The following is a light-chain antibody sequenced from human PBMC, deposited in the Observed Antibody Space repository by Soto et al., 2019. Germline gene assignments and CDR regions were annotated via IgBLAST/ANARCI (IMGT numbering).Light chain of an antibody. V-gene: IGKV3-20*01. Sequence: EIVLTQSPGTLSLSPGERATLSCRATQSVSSSYLAWYQQKPGQAPMLLIYGASSRATGLPDWFSGSGSGTDFPLTISRLEPEDFAVYYCEQYGSSPLAFGPGTKVDIK. CDR3: EQYGSSPLA. J-gene: IGKJ3*01. CDR2: GAS. CDR1: QSVSSSY.